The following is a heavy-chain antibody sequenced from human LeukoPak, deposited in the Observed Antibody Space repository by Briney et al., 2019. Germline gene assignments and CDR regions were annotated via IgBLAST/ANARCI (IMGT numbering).Heavy chain of an antibody. CDR2: IIPIFGTA. CDR1: GGTLSSYA. CDR3: ARDRSSSSWYPHYWYFDL. J-gene: IGHJ2*01. Sequence: ASVKVSCKASGGTLSSYAISWVRQAPGQGLGWMGGIIPIFGTANYAQKFQGRVTITADESTSTAYMELSSLRSEDTAVYYCARDRSSSSWYPHYWYFDLWGRGTLVTVSS. D-gene: IGHD6-13*01. V-gene: IGHV1-69*13.